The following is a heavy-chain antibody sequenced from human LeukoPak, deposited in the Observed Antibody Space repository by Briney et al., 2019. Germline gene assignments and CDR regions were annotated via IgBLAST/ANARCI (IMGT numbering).Heavy chain of an antibody. CDR3: ARGRSPSSGWYHYYYYYGMDV. J-gene: IGHJ6*02. D-gene: IGHD6-19*01. Sequence: GASVKVSCKASGYTFTSYDINWVRQATGQGLEWMGWMNPNSGNAGYAQKFQGRVTMTRNTSISTAYMELSSLRPEDTAVYYCARGRSPSSGWYHYYYYYGMDVWGQGTTVTVSS. CDR1: GYTFTSYD. CDR2: MNPNSGNA. V-gene: IGHV1-8*01.